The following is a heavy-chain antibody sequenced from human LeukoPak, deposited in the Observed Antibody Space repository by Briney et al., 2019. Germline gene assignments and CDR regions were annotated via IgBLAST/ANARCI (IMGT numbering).Heavy chain of an antibody. CDR3: ARDFWSGYHRNYGMDV. J-gene: IGHJ6*02. CDR1: GLTFSSYA. V-gene: IGHV3-23*01. D-gene: IGHD3-3*01. Sequence: GGSLRLSCAASGLTFSSYAMSWVRQAPGKGLEWVSAISEDGGRTYYADSVKGRFTISRDNSKNTLYLQVNSLRVEDTAVYYCARDFWSGYHRNYGMDVWGQGTTVTVSS. CDR2: ISEDGGRT.